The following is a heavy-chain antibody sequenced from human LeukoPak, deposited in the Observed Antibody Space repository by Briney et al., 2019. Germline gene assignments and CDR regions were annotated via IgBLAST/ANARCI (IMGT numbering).Heavy chain of an antibody. V-gene: IGHV3-21*01. D-gene: IGHD3-22*01. CDR3: ARAHKEDSSGYYPWFDP. CDR1: GFTFSSYS. J-gene: IGHJ5*02. CDR2: ISSSSSYI. Sequence: GGSLRLSCAASGFTFSSYSMNWVRQAPGKGLEWVSSISSSSSYIYYADSVKGQFTISRDNAKNSLYLQMNSLRAEDTAVYYCARAHKEDSSGYYPWFDPWGQGTLVTVSS.